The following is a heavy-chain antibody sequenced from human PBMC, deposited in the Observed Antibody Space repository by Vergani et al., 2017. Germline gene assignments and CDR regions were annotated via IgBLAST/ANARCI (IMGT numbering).Heavy chain of an antibody. CDR2: IIPIFGTA. J-gene: IGHJ6*02. Sequence: QVQLVQSGAEVKKPGSSVKLSCKASGGTFSSYAISWVRQAPGQGLEWMGRIIPIFGTANYAQKFQGRVTITADKSTSTAYMELSSLRSEDTAVYYCARSGDILTGYDSYYYYGMDVWGQGTTVTVSS. D-gene: IGHD3-9*01. V-gene: IGHV1-69*13. CDR3: ARSGDILTGYDSYYYYGMDV. CDR1: GGTFSSYA.